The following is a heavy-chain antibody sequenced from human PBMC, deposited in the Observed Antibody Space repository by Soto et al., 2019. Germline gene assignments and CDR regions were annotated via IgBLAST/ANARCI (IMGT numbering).Heavy chain of an antibody. CDR2: IYWDDTK. D-gene: IGHD1-26*01. CDR3: AHRRIVGTSDWFDP. CDR1: GFSLSTSGVG. Sequence: QITLKESGPTLVKPTQTLTLTCTFSGFSLSTSGVGVGWIRPPPGKALEWLALIYWDDTKRYSPSLKSRPTITKDTSKTPVLPTMTNMEPVDTAPDSCAHRRIVGTSDWFDPWGQGTLVTVSS. J-gene: IGHJ5*02. V-gene: IGHV2-5*02.